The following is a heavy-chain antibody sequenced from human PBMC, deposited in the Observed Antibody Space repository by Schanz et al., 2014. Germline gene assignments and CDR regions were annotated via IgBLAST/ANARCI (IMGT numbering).Heavy chain of an antibody. D-gene: IGHD3-16*02. CDR2: MSYDGSIK. J-gene: IGHJ3*02. Sequence: QVQLVESGGGVVQFGRSLRLSCAVSGFTVSSNHMSWVRQAPGKGLEWVAAMSYDGSIKYYGDSVKGRFTISRDNAKKTLSLQMISLRAEDTAIYFCTRSYYDFSWGSYRFRAFDIWGQGTTVIVSS. CDR3: TRSYYDFSWGSYRFRAFDI. V-gene: IGHV3-33*08. CDR1: GFTVSSNH.